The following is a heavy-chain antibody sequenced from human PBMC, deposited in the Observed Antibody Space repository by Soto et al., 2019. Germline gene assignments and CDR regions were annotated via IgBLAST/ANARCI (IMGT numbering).Heavy chain of an antibody. D-gene: IGHD4-17*01. J-gene: IGHJ2*01. V-gene: IGHV3-53*01. Sequence: GGSLRLSCAASGFTFNIYAMTWVRQAPGKGLEWVSVIYSGGATSYADSVKGRFTISRDNFKDILYLQMNSLRAEDTAVYYCARVDYGDYGWYFDLWGRGTLVTVSS. CDR3: ARVDYGDYGWYFDL. CDR1: GFTFNIYA. CDR2: IYSGGAT.